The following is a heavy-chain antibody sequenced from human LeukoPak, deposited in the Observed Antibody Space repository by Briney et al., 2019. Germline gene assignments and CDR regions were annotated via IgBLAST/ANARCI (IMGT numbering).Heavy chain of an antibody. CDR1: GFAFSSYA. CDR2: ISGSGASI. CDR3: AKDSTPYPKGYGSGNYDY. D-gene: IGHD3-10*01. J-gene: IGHJ4*02. V-gene: IGHV3-23*01. Sequence: GGSLRLSCAASGFAFSSYAMSWVRQAPGKGLEWVSAISGSGASIYYADSVKGRFTISRDNAEKTLNLQMNSLRAEDTAIYYCAKDSTPYPKGYGSGNYDYWGQGTLVTVSS.